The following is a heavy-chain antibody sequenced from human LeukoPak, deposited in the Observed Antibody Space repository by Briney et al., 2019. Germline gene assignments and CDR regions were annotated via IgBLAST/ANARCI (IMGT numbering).Heavy chain of an antibody. CDR2: IYTSGST. CDR1: GGSISSGSYY. J-gene: IGHJ6*03. Sequence: TSETLSLTCTVSGGSISSGSYYWSWIRQPAGKGLEWIGRIYTSGSTNYNPSLKSRVTISVDTSKNQFSLKLSSVTAADTAVYYCASTGRNYCDSSGYYGLRAGYYYYMDVWGKGTTVTISS. V-gene: IGHV4-61*02. CDR3: ASTGRNYCDSSGYYGLRAGYYYYMDV. D-gene: IGHD3-22*01.